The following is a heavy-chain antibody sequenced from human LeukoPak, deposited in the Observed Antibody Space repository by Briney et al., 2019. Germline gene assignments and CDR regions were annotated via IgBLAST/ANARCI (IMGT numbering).Heavy chain of an antibody. J-gene: IGHJ6*02. Sequence: GGSLRLSCATSEFTVSSNYMSWVRQAPGKGLEWVSVIYNGGSTDYADSVKGRFTISRDNSKNTLYLQMNSLRAEDTAVYYCARDPSGSMVQGVRTHYYVMDVWGQGTTVTVSS. CDR2: IYNGGST. CDR3: ARDPSGSMVQGVRTHYYVMDV. D-gene: IGHD3-10*01. V-gene: IGHV3-53*01. CDR1: EFTVSSNY.